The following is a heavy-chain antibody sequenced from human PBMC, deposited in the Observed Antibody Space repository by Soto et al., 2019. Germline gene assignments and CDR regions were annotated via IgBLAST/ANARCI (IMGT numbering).Heavy chain of an antibody. Sequence: PGESLKISCELSGYTFTSYWIGWVRQMPGKGLEWMGIIYPGDSDTRYSPSFQGQVTISADKSISTAFLQWSSLKASDTAMYFCARRLSYDKGNAFDIWGQGTMVTVSS. V-gene: IGHV5-51*01. CDR3: ARRLSYDKGNAFDI. CDR2: IYPGDSDT. CDR1: GYTFTSYW. J-gene: IGHJ3*02. D-gene: IGHD3-9*01.